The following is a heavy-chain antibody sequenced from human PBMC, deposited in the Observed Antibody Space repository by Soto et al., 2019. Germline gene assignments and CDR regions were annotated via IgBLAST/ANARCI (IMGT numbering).Heavy chain of an antibody. CDR2: ISGSGGST. CDR3: SKDLFYYDSSAYYYDAFDI. J-gene: IGHJ3*02. V-gene: IGHV3-23*01. Sequence: PGGSLRLSCAASGFTFSSYAMSWVRQAPGKGLEWVSAISGSGGSTYYADSVKGRFTISRDNSKNTLYLQMSSLRAEDTALYYCSKDLFYYDSSAYYYDAFDIWGQGTMVTVSS. CDR1: GFTFSSYA. D-gene: IGHD3-22*01.